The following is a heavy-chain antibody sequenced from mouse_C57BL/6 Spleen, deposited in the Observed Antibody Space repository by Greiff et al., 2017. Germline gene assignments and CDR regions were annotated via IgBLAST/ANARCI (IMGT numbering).Heavy chain of an antibody. J-gene: IGHJ1*03. CDR2: ILPSIGRT. CDR1: DSEVFPIAY. CDR3: ARGVITTVVAPYWYFDV. Sequence: QVQLKESGSELRSPGSSVKLSCKDFDSEVFPIAYMSWVRQKPGHGFEWIGGILPSIGRTIYGEKFEDKATLDADTLSNTAYLELNSLTSEDSAIYYCARGVITTVVAPYWYFDVWGTGTTVTVSS. V-gene: IGHV15-2*01. D-gene: IGHD1-1*01.